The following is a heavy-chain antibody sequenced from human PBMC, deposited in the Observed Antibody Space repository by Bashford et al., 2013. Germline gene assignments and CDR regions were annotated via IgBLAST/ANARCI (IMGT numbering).Heavy chain of an antibody. J-gene: IGHJ6*03. D-gene: IGHD1-26*01. V-gene: IGHV2-5*02. CDR3: GHRHSPHVGAMDV. CDR2: IFWDDDP. Sequence: SGPTLVKPTQTLTLTCTFSGFSLSTPGMAVGWVRQPPGKALEWLALIFWDDDPRYSPSLESRLTITKDISKNQVVLTMAHMDPVDTATYFCGHRHSPHVGAMDVWGKGTTVTVSS. CDR1: GFSLSTPGMA.